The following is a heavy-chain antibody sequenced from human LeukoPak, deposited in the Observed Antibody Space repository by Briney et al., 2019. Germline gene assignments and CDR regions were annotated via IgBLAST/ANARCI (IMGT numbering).Heavy chain of an antibody. Sequence: GGSLRLSCAASGFTFSTYSMNWVRQAPGKGLEWVSSISSSSSYIYYADSVKGRFTISRDNAKKSLYLQMNSLRAEDTAVYYCVRDRGISFYFDYWGQGTLVTVSS. J-gene: IGHJ4*02. D-gene: IGHD3-16*02. CDR1: GFTFSTYS. V-gene: IGHV3-21*01. CDR2: ISSSSSYI. CDR3: VRDRGISFYFDY.